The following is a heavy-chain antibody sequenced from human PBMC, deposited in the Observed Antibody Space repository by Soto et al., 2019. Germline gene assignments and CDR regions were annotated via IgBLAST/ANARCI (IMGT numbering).Heavy chain of an antibody. V-gene: IGHV4-59*01. Sequence: SETLSLTCTVSGGSISSYYWSWIRQPPGKGLEWIGYIYYSGSTNYNPSLKSRVTISVDTSKNQFSLRLSSVTAADTAVYYCARGVGMDVWGQGTTVTVSS. CDR1: GGSISSYY. CDR3: ARGVGMDV. CDR2: IYYSGST. J-gene: IGHJ6*02.